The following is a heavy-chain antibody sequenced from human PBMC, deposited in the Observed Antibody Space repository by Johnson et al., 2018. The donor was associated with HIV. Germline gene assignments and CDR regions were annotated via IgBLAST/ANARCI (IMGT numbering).Heavy chain of an antibody. V-gene: IGHV3-23*04. D-gene: IGHD2-15*01. Sequence: VQLVESGGGLVKPGGSLRLSCSASGFTFSDYYITWVRQAPGQGLERVSTLSESGDSTYYADSVKGRFPISRDNYKNTLYLQMNSLRAEDTALYYCARDLRVVVAAPIGAATSHVFDIWGQGTMVTVSS. CDR1: GFTFSDYY. CDR3: ARDLRVVVAAPIGAATSHVFDI. CDR2: LSESGDST. J-gene: IGHJ3*02.